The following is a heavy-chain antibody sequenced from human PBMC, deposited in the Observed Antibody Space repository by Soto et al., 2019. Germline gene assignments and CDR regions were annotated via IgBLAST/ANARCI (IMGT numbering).Heavy chain of an antibody. CDR3: ARDYYGGNSRYFDL. V-gene: IGHV3-66*01. CDR1: GFTVSSHY. Sequence: EVQLVESGGGLVQPGGSLRLSCAASGFTVSSHYMSWVRQAPGKGLEWVSVIYSGGSTYYTDSVKGRFTISRDNSKNTLFLQMNSLGAEDTAVYYCARDYYGGNSRYFDLWGRGTLVTVSS. J-gene: IGHJ2*01. D-gene: IGHD2-21*02. CDR2: IYSGGST.